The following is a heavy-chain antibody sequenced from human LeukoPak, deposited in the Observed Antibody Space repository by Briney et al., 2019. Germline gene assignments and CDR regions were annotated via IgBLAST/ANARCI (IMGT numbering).Heavy chain of an antibody. J-gene: IGHJ4*02. CDR2: IYHSGST. CDR1: GYSISSGYY. CDR3: ARSDYYDSSGYYYL. V-gene: IGHV4-38-2*02. Sequence: SETLSLTCTVSGYSISSGYYWGWIRQPPGKGLEWIGSIYHSGSTYYNPSLKSRVTISVDTSKNQFSLKLSSVTAADTAVYYCARSDYYDSSGYYYLWGQGTLVTVSS. D-gene: IGHD3-22*01.